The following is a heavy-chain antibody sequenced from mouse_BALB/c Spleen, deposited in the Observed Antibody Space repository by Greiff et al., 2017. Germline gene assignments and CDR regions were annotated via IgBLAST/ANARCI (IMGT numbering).Heavy chain of an antibody. CDR1: GYTFTEYI. J-gene: IGHJ4*01. Sequence: QVQLQQSGAELVKPGASVKLSCKASGYTFTEYIIHWVKQRSGQGLEWIGWFYPGSGSIKYNEKFKDKATLTADKSSSTVYMELSSMTSEDSAVYFCARHEEGVYYGSNLYAMDYWGQGTSVTVSS. V-gene: IGHV1-62-2*01. CDR3: ARHEEGVYYGSNLYAMDY. D-gene: IGHD1-1*01. CDR2: FYPGSGSI.